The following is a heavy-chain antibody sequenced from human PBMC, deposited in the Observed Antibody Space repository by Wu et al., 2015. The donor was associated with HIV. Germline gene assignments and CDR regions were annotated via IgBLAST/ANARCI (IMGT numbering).Heavy chain of an antibody. CDR3: ARVSMVVTAGAFDI. J-gene: IGHJ3*02. D-gene: IGHD2-21*02. CDR1: GGSISSYY. V-gene: IGHV4-59*01. CDR2: IYYSGST. Sequence: QVQLQESGPGLVKPSETLSLTCTVSGGSISSYYWSWIRQPPGKGLEWIGYIYYSGSTNYNPSLKSRVTISVDTSKNQFSLKLSSVTAADTAVYYCARVSMVVTAGAFDIWGQGTMVTVSS.